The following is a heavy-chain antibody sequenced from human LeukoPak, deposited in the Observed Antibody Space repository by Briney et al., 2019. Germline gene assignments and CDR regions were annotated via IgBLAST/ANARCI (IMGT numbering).Heavy chain of an antibody. CDR1: GFTFNSYS. D-gene: IGHD1-26*01. Sequence: GGTLRLSCAVSGFTFNSYSMNWVRQATREGVEWGASFIGSGSEMFYADSLKGRFTISRENSENSLYLQMNSLRAEDAAVYYCGKVQSDIVGAMFFAFDVWGQGTMVSVSS. CDR2: FIGSGSEM. CDR3: GKVQSDIVGAMFFAFDV. V-gene: IGHV3-21*06. J-gene: IGHJ3*01.